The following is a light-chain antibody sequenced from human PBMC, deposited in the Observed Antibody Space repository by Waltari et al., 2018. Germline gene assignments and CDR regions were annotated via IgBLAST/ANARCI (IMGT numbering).Light chain of an antibody. CDR1: EDIRND. Sequence: TQLPQSPSSPSAAVGDRAILTCRASEDIRNDLAWYQQQPGKAPKVLIYGTSILHSGVPSRFSGSGSGTDFTLTITNLQPEDFATYFCLHDYGYPRTFGQGTKVEVK. J-gene: IGKJ1*01. CDR3: LHDYGYPRT. CDR2: GTS. V-gene: IGKV1-6*01.